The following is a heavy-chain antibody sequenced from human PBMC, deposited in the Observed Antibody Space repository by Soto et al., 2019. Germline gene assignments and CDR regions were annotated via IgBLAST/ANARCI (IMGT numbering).Heavy chain of an antibody. CDR3: ARARYDSSGYYYFDY. Sequence: SDTLSLTCTVSCGSISGYYWSWIRQPPGKGLEWIGYIYYSGSTIYNPSLKSRVTISVDTSKNQFSLKLSSVTAADTAVYYCARARYDSSGYYYFDYWGQGTLVTVSS. D-gene: IGHD3-22*01. CDR2: IYYSGST. CDR1: CGSISGYY. V-gene: IGHV4-59*07. J-gene: IGHJ4*02.